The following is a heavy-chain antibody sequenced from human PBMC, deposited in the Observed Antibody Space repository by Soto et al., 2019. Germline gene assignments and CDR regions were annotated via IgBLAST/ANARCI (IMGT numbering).Heavy chain of an antibody. V-gene: IGHV4-61*01. CDR2: LYYIGST. CDR1: GGSVSSGSYY. Sequence: SETLSLTCTVSGGSVSSGSYYGSWILQPPGKGLELILYLYYIGSTNYNPSLKSRVTISLDTSKIQCSLKLSSVTAEDTAVSYCARDVALQGIEAAGMGYYYYGMDVWGEGTTVTV. J-gene: IGHJ6*02. D-gene: IGHD6-13*01. CDR3: ARDVALQGIEAAGMGYYYYGMDV.